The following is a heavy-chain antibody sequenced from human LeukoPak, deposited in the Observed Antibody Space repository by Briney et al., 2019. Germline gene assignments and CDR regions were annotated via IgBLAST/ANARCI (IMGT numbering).Heavy chain of an antibody. J-gene: IGHJ6*02. Sequence: GGSLRLSCAASGFTFSSYWMSWVRQAPGKGLEWVANIKPDGSEKYYVDSVKGRFTISRDNAKNSLYLQMNSLRAEDTAVYYCARVGIVGATNGYYYYGMDVWGQGTTVTVSS. D-gene: IGHD1-26*01. CDR3: ARVGIVGATNGYYYYGMDV. V-gene: IGHV3-7*01. CDR1: GFTFSSYW. CDR2: IKPDGSEK.